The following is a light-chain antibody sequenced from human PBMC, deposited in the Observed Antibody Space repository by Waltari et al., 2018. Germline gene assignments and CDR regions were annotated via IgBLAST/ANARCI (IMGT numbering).Light chain of an antibody. Sequence: EIVLTQSPGTLSLSPGERATPSCRASQSLSNNYLAWYQQKPGQAPRLPIYHASSRTTGIPDRFGGSGSGTDFTLSISRVEPEDFAVYYCQQYGTSSLSFGGGTKVEIK. V-gene: IGKV3-20*01. CDR3: QQYGTSSLS. J-gene: IGKJ4*01. CDR2: HAS. CDR1: QSLSNNY.